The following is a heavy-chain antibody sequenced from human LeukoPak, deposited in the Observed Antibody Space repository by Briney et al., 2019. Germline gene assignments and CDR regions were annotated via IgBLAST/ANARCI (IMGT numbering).Heavy chain of an antibody. CDR1: GFTFSSYE. V-gene: IGHV3-48*03. Sequence: PGGSLRLSCAASGFTFSSYEMNWVRQAPGEGMEWVSYISSSGSTIYYADSVKDRFTISRDNAKNSLYLQMNSLRAEDTAVYYCAKGYCSSTSCFLYMDVWGKGTTVTVSS. J-gene: IGHJ6*03. D-gene: IGHD2-2*01. CDR2: ISSSGSTI. CDR3: AKGYCSSTSCFLYMDV.